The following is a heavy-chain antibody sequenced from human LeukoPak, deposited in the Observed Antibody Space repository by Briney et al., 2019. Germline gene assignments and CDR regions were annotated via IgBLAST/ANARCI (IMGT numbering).Heavy chain of an antibody. J-gene: IGHJ4*02. V-gene: IGHV4-39*01. CDR2: IYYSGST. D-gene: IGHD4-17*01. CDR3: ARHPANDCGDYEVDY. CDR1: GGSISSSSYY. Sequence: SETLSLTCTVSGGSISSSSYYWGWIRQPPGKGLEWIGSIYYSGSTYYNPSLKSRVTISVDTSKNQFSLKLSSVTAADTAVYYCARHPANDCGDYEVDYWGQGTLVTVSS.